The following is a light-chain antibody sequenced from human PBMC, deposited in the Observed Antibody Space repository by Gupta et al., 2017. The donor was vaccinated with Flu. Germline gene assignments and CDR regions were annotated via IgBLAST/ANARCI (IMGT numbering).Light chain of an antibody. J-gene: IGKJ4*01. V-gene: IGKV3D-15*01. CDR2: GAS. CDR1: QSVLTN. CDR3: QQYNKWPLT. Sequence: PATLSGSPGEGATLSCRASQSVLTNLAWYQQKPGQAPRLLISGASARDSDFPPRFRGSGSGTVFTLTISSLQSEDFAVYYCQQYNKWPLTFGGGTKVEIK.